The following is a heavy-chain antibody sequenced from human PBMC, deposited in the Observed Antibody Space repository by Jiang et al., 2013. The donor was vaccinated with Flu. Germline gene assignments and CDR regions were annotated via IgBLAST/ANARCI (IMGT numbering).Heavy chain of an antibody. D-gene: IGHD1-26*01. CDR2: ISGSGHST. V-gene: IGHV3-23*01. J-gene: IGHJ4*02. CDR3: AQGSGSYDY. CDR1: GITFSSYA. Sequence: LLESGGGLVQPGGSLRLSCAASGITFSSYAMSWVRQAPGKGLEWVSVISGSGHSTYHADSVKGRFTISRDNSKNTLYLQMNSLRAEDTAVYYCAQGSGSYDYWGQGTLVTVSS.